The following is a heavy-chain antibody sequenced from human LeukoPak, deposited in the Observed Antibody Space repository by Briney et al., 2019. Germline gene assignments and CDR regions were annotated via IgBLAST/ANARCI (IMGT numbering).Heavy chain of an antibody. CDR2: ISYDGSNK. CDR1: GFTFSSYG. CDR3: AKSDYGDTGGGDWFDP. Sequence: GGSLRLSCAASGFTFSSYGMHWVHQAPGKGLEWVAVISYDGSNKYYADSVKGRFTISRDNSKNTLYLQMNSLRAEDTAVYYCAKSDYGDTGGGDWFDPWGQGTLVTVSS. D-gene: IGHD4-17*01. V-gene: IGHV3-30*18. J-gene: IGHJ5*02.